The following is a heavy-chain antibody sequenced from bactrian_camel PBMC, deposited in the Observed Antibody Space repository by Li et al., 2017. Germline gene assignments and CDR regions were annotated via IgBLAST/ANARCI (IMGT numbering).Heavy chain of an antibody. Sequence: HVQLVESGGGSVQAGESLRLSCAASGFVYNGACMAWFRQAPGKEREGVAAVATDGDTTYTDSVKGRFTVSRDNAKNTIVLQMIDLKPEDSGMYYCAAHAGRYCYWTSFGYWGQGTQVTVS. J-gene: IGHJ6*01. CDR3: AAHAGRYCYWTSFGY. CDR1: GFVYNGAC. CDR2: VATDGDT. D-gene: IGHD2*01. V-gene: IGHV3S53*01.